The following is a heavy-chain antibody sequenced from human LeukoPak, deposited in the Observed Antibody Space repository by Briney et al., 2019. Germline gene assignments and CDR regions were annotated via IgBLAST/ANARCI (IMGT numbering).Heavy chain of an antibody. D-gene: IGHD6-13*01. CDR3: AKDAAYSSSWSNWFDP. V-gene: IGHV3-23*01. CDR1: GFTFSSYA. Sequence: GGSLRLSCAASGFTFSSYAMSWVRQALGKGLEWVSAISGSGGSTYYADSVKGRFTISRDNSKNTLYLQMNSLRAEDTAVYYCAKDAAYSSSWSNWFDPWGQGTLVTVSS. CDR2: ISGSGGST. J-gene: IGHJ5*02.